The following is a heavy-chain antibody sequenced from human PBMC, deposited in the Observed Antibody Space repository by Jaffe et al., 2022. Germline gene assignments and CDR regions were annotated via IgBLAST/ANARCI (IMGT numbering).Heavy chain of an antibody. CDR3: ARERGAWFGTNNWFDP. J-gene: IGHJ5*02. D-gene: IGHD3-10*01. CDR1: GGSISSGTYY. Sequence: QVQLQESGPGLVKPSETLSLTCTVSGGSISSGTYYWGWIRQPAGKGLEWIGRIATSGSTNYNPSLKSRVTISVDTSKNQFSLKLTSVTAADTAVYYCARERGAWFGTNNWFDPWGQGTLVTVSS. V-gene: IGHV4-61*02. CDR2: IATSGST.